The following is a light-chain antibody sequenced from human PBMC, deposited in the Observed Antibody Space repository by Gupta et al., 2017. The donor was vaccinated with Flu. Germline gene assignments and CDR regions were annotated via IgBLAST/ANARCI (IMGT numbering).Light chain of an antibody. CDR3: QQRSNWPPT. CDR2: DAS. J-gene: IGKJ1*01. V-gene: IGKV3-11*01. CDR1: QIVSSY. Sequence: EIVLTQSPATLSLSPGERATLSCRASQIVSSYLAWYQQKPGQAPRLLIYDASSRATGIPASFSGSGSGTDFTLTISSLEPEDFAVYYCQQRSNWPPTFGQGTKVEIK.